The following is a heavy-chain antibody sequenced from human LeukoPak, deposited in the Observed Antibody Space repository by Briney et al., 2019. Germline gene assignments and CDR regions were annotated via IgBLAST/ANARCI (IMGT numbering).Heavy chain of an antibody. J-gene: IGHJ3*02. V-gene: IGHV1-2*02. CDR2: INPNSGGT. Sequence: ASVKVSCKASGYTFTGYYMHWVRQAPGQGLEWMGWINPNSGGTNYAQKFQGRVTMTRDTSISTAYMELSRLRSDDTAVYYCARDHDYGGNRYDAFDIWGQGTMVTVSS. D-gene: IGHD4-23*01. CDR3: ARDHDYGGNRYDAFDI. CDR1: GYTFTGYY.